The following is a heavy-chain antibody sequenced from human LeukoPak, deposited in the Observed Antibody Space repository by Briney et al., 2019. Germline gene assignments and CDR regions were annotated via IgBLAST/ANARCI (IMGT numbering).Heavy chain of an antibody. J-gene: IGHJ5*02. V-gene: IGHV1-2*06. CDR2: INPSTGGA. Sequence: ASVKVSCKASGYTFIGYYMHWVRQAPGQGLEWMGRINPSTGGANSAQKFQGRVTMTRDTSISTAYMELSRLTSDDTAIYYCARGQPYGDYNYFDPWGQGTLVTVSS. CDR3: ARGQPYGDYNYFDP. D-gene: IGHD4-17*01. CDR1: GYTFIGYY.